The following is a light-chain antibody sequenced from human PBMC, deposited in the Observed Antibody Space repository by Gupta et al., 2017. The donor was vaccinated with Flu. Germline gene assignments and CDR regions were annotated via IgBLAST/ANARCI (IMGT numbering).Light chain of an antibody. Sequence: GTLSLSPGERVTLSCRASQSIRSSYLAWYQQKPGQPPRLLIYGASSRATGVPDRFSGSGSGTDFTLTISRLEPEDFGVYYCQQDGSSPIAFGHGTKVDIK. CDR1: QSIRSSY. J-gene: IGKJ3*01. CDR2: GAS. V-gene: IGKV3-20*01. CDR3: QQDGSSPIA.